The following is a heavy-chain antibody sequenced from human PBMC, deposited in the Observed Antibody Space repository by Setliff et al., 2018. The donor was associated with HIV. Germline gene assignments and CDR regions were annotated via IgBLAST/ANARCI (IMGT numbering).Heavy chain of an antibody. Sequence: GSLRLSCAASGFTLTDYPMHWVRQAPGNGLEWVAVIASHGNWHDYADSVKGRFTISRDNSKNTVYLQMNSLRVEDTAVYYCARELYREWDYWGQGALVTVSS. CDR3: ARELYREWDY. CDR1: GFTLTDYP. CDR2: IASHGNWH. D-gene: IGHD3-16*02. J-gene: IGHJ4*02. V-gene: IGHV3-30*14.